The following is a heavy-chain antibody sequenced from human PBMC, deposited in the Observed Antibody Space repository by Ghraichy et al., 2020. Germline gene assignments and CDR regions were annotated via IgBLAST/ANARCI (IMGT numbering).Heavy chain of an antibody. V-gene: IGHV3-23*01. Sequence: GGSLRLSCAASGFTFSSYAMSWVRQAPGKGLEWVSAISGSGGSTYYADSVKGRFTISRDNSKNTLYLQMNSLRAEDTAVYYCAKGDPGVGGSGSYFYYYYGMDVCGPGATVTVSS. D-gene: IGHD3-10*01. CDR1: GFTFSSYA. J-gene: IGHJ6*02. CDR3: AKGDPGVGGSGSYFYYYYGMDV. CDR2: ISGSGGST.